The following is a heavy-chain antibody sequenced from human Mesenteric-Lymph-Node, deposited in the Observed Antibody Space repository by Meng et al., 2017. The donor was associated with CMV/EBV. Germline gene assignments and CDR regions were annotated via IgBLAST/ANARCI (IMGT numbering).Heavy chain of an antibody. CDR1: GGSFSGYY. V-gene: IGHV4-34*01. J-gene: IGHJ4*02. Sequence: QLQFHQWGAGVLKPSETLSFTCAVYGGSFSGYYWNWIRQSPEKGLEWIGEINHSGSTTYNPSFTSRIIISVDTSTNQISLNMSSVTAADTAVYYCARGSSYDILTGYFDYWGQGALVTVSS. D-gene: IGHD3-9*01. CDR3: ARGSSYDILTGYFDY. CDR2: INHSGST.